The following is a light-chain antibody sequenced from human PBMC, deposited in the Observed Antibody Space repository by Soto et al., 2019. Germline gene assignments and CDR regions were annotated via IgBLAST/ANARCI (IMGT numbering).Light chain of an antibody. V-gene: IGKV1-39*01. CDR1: QSIGSY. CDR3: QQSYSDPPIT. Sequence: ASQSIGSYLNWYQQKPGKAPNLLIYAASSLQSGVPPRFSGSGSGTDFSLTINSLQPEDFATYYCQQSYSDPPITFGQGTRLEIK. CDR2: AAS. J-gene: IGKJ5*01.